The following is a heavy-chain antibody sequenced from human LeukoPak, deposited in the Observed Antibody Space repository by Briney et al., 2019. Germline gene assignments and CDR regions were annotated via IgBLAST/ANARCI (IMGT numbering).Heavy chain of an antibody. Sequence: GGSLTLSCAASGFTFSYHWMTWVRQAPGKGLEWVANIKNDGAVKNYVDSVKGRFTISRDNAKTSLYLQMNSLRAEDTAVYYCAKASYSKGDFWGQGVLVTVSS. J-gene: IGHJ4*02. CDR2: IKNDGAVK. D-gene: IGHD6-13*01. CDR1: GFTFSYHW. V-gene: IGHV3-7*01. CDR3: AKASYSKGDF.